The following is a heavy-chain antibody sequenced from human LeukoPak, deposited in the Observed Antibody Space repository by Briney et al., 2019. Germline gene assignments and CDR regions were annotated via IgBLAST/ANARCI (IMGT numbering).Heavy chain of an antibody. J-gene: IGHJ6*03. D-gene: IGHD2-2*01. V-gene: IGHV3-33*06. CDR1: GFTFSSYG. CDR3: AKEGRDCSSTSCHGRGYYYYMDV. Sequence: GGSLRLSCAASGFTFSSYGMHWVRQAPGKGLEWVAVIWYDGSNKYYADSVKGRFTISRDNSKNTLYLQMNSLRAEDTAVYYCAKEGRDCSSTSCHGRGYYYYMDVWGKGTTVTVSS. CDR2: IWYDGSNK.